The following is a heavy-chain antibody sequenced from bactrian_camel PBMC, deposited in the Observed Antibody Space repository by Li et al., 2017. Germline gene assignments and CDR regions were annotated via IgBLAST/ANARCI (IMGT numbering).Heavy chain of an antibody. D-gene: IGHD2*01. Sequence: VQLVESGGGLVQAGESLRLSCAASVSTYSTNCWGWFRQAPGKGLEWVSSINSGGGSTAYADSVKGRFTISKDHTKNILYLEMNSLKPEDTAMYYCGASLRTYCGGSSVTYRMDFYGEGTQVTVS. CDR2: INSGGGST. J-gene: IGHJ7*01. V-gene: IGHV3S40*01. CDR1: VSTYSTNC.